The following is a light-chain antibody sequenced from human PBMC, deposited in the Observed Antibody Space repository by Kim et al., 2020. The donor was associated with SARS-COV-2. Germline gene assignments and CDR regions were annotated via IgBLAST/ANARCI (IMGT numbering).Light chain of an antibody. CDR3: QQFGTSPWT. J-gene: IGKJ1*01. V-gene: IGKV3-20*01. CDR1: QSVSSSY. CDR2: AAS. Sequence: SPGERATLTCRARQSVSSSYLAWYQQKPGQAPRLLIYAASSRATGIPDRFSGSGSGTDFTLTISRLEPEDFAVYYCQQFGTSPWTFGQGTKVEIK.